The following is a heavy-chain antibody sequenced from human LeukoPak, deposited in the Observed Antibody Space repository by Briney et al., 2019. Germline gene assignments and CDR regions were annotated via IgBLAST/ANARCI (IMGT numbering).Heavy chain of an antibody. CDR3: ARDHFRDNMGYLDAFDI. CDR2: ISSSSSYI. V-gene: IGHV3-21*01. D-gene: IGHD3-10*01. Sequence: GGSLRLSCAASGFTFSSYSMNWVRQAPGKGLEWVSSISSSSSYIYYADSVKGRFTISRDNAKNSLYLQMNSLRAEDTAVYYCARDHFRDNMGYLDAFDIWGQGTMVTVSS. J-gene: IGHJ3*02. CDR1: GFTFSSYS.